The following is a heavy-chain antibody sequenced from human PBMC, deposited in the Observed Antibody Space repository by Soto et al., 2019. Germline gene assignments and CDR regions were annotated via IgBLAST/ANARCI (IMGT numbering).Heavy chain of an antibody. V-gene: IGHV3-30-3*01. Sequence: QVQLVESGGGVVQPGRSLRLSCAASGFTFSSYAMHWVRQAPGKGLEWVAVISYDGSNKYYADSVKGRFTISRDNSKNALYLQMNSLRAEDTAVYYCASDPQVAGQFDYWGQGTLVTVSS. CDR2: ISYDGSNK. CDR1: GFTFSSYA. CDR3: ASDPQVAGQFDY. D-gene: IGHD2-15*01. J-gene: IGHJ4*02.